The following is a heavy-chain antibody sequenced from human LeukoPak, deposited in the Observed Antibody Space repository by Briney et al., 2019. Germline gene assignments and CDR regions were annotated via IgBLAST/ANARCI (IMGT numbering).Heavy chain of an antibody. Sequence: SETLSLTCTVSGGSISSSSYYWGWIRQPPGKGLEWIVSIYYSGSTYYNPSLKSRVTISVDTSKNQFSLKLSSVTAADTAVYYCARTPHDSMVQDYYYYGMDVWGQGTTVTVSS. J-gene: IGHJ6*02. CDR2: IYYSGST. CDR3: ARTPHDSMVQDYYYYGMDV. D-gene: IGHD3-22*01. V-gene: IGHV4-39*01. CDR1: GGSISSSSYY.